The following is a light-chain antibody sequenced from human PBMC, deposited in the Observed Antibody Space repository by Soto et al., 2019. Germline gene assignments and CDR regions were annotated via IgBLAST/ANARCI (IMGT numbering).Light chain of an antibody. CDR1: QGISSY. CDR3: QQPKNYPIT. V-gene: IGKV1-9*01. J-gene: IGKJ5*01. CDR2: AAS. Sequence: DIQLTQSPSFLSASVGDRVTITCRASQGISSYLAWYQQKPGKAPKLLIYAASNLQSGVPSRFSGSGSGTEFTLPISSLQPEDLANYYCQQPKNYPITFGQGTRLEIK.